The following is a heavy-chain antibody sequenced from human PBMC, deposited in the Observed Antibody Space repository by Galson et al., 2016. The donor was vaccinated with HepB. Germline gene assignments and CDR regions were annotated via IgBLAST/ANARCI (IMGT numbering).Heavy chain of an antibody. D-gene: IGHD6-6*01. CDR2: IFTYGST. V-gene: IGHV4-61*02. J-gene: IGHJ3*02. CDR3: ATRISPRPFDI. CDR1: GASVSSGGYH. Sequence: TLSLTCSVSGASVSSGGYHWTWIRRSAGKGLEWVGRIFTYGSTNYNPSLRSRATVSLDTSKNQFSLRLDSMTAADSGIYYCATRISPRPFDIWGRGTMVTVSS.